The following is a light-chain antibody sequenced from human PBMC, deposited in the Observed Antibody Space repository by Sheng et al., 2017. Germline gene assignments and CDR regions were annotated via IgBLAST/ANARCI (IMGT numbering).Light chain of an antibody. CDR3: QQSYSTTWT. Sequence: DIQMTQSPSSLSAFVGDRVTITCRASQGIRNDVAWFQQKPGKAPKLLIYAASSLQSGVPSRFSGSGSGTEFTLTISSLQPDDLATYYCQQSYSTTWTFGQGTKVEIK. J-gene: IGKJ1*01. CDR1: QGIRND. CDR2: AAS. V-gene: IGKV1-17*01.